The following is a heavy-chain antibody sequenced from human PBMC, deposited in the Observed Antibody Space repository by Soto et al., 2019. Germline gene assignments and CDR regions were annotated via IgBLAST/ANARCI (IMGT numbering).Heavy chain of an antibody. CDR3: ARDAPPPELRFLELHNYAYNGIDV. CDR1: GYSFTAYG. CDR2: ISCYNGKT. Sequence: QVQVVQSGDEVKETGASVRVSCKTSGYSFTAYGISWVRQAPGQGLEWMGWISCYNGKTKYAQKVQGRVTMTTDTSKSTAYMEVRSLRSDDTAIYYCARDAPPPELRFLELHNYAYNGIDVLGQGTKVTVS. V-gene: IGHV1-18*01. J-gene: IGHJ6*02. D-gene: IGHD3-3*01.